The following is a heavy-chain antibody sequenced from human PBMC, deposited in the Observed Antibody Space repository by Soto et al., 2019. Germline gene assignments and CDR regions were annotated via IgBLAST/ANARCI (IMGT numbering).Heavy chain of an antibody. CDR3: ASRLKAPDDAFDI. Sequence: ASVKVSCKASGYTFTSYGISGVRQAPGQGLEWMGWISAYNGNTNYAQKLQGRVTMTTDTSTSTAYMELRSLRSDDTAVYYCASRLKAPDDAFDIWGQGTMVTVSS. J-gene: IGHJ3*02. CDR1: GYTFTSYG. CDR2: ISAYNGNT. D-gene: IGHD2-21*02. V-gene: IGHV1-18*01.